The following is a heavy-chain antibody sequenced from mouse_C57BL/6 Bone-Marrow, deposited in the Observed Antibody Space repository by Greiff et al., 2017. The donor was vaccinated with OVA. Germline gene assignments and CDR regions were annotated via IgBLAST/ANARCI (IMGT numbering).Heavy chain of an antibody. CDR1: GFTFSSYA. J-gene: IGHJ2*01. V-gene: IGHV5-4*03. CDR3: ARGRLLLWSD. D-gene: IGHD2-1*01. CDR2: ISDGGSYT. Sequence: EVKLVESGGGLVKPGGSLKLSCAASGFTFSSYAMSWVRQTPDKRLEWVATISDGGSYTYYPDNVKGRFTISRDNAKNNLYLQMSHLKSEDTAMDYCARGRLLLWSDWGQGTTLTVSS.